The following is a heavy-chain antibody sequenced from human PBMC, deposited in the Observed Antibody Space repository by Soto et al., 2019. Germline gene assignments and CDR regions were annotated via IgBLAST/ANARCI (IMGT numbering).Heavy chain of an antibody. V-gene: IGHV4-39*01. CDR2: IYYSGST. CDR3: ARRWPYYDFWSGYLRGGAFDI. CDR1: GGSISSSSYY. D-gene: IGHD3-3*01. J-gene: IGHJ3*02. Sequence: SETLSLTCTVSGGSISSSSYYWGWIRQPPGKGLEWIGSIYYSGSTYYNPSLKSRVTISVDTSKNQFSLKLSSVTAADTAVYYCARRWPYYDFWSGYLRGGAFDIWGQGTMVTVSS.